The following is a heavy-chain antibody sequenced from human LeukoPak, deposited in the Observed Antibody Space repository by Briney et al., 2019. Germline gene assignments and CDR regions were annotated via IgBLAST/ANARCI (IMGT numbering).Heavy chain of an antibody. CDR3: TLNNSYENGFDP. CDR2: IRSKANHYAT. Sequence: GGSLRLSCAVSALTFRGSAMHWVRQAYGKGLEWVCCIRSKANHYATAYAASVERRFTVSRDDSNNTAYLQMNSLKTEDTAVYYCTLNNSYENGFDPWGQGTLVTVSS. D-gene: IGHD1-1*01. V-gene: IGHV3-73*01. CDR1: ALTFRGSA. J-gene: IGHJ5*02.